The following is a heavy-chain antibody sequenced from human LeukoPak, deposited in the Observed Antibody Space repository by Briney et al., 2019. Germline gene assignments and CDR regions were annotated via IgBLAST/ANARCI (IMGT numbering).Heavy chain of an antibody. J-gene: IGHJ3*02. V-gene: IGHV1-69*05. Sequence: SVKVSCXASGGTFSSYAISWVRQAPGQGLEWMGRIIPIFGTANYAQKFQGRVTITTDESTSTAYMELSSLRSEDTAVYYCARAFGDSRKDDAFDIWGQGTMVTVSS. D-gene: IGHD3-22*01. CDR2: IIPIFGTA. CDR3: ARAFGDSRKDDAFDI. CDR1: GGTFSSYA.